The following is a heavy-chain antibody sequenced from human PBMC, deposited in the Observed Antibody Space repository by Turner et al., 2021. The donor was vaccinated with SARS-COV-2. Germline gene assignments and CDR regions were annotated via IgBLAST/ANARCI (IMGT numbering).Heavy chain of an antibody. D-gene: IGHD2-2*02. CDR2: INSEGSSI. CDR1: GFTFSSYW. CDR3: ARAGSSGYQRLYRERSYYYYYMDV. V-gene: IGHV3-74*01. J-gene: IGHJ6*03. Sequence: EVKLVESGGGLVPPGGSPRLSCAASGFTFSSYWMYWVSQGPGKGWVWVSRINSEGSSISYADCGKGRFTTSRDNAKNTLYLQMNSLSAEDTAVYYCARAGSSGYQRLYRERSYYYYYMDVWGKGTTVTVSS.